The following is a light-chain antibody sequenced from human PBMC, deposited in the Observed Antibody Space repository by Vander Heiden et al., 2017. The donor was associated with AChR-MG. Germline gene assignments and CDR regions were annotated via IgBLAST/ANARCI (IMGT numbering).Light chain of an antibody. J-gene: IGLJ2*01. CDR3: AAWDDTLNTVV. V-gene: IGLV1-44*01. CDR1: SSNIGSNS. Sequence: SALTPPPSASGTPGKRVTISYSGSSSNIGSNSVSWYLQFPGAAPKLLILDDNQRPSGVPGRFSGSKSDTSASLAISGLQSEDEADYHCAAWDDTLNTVVFGGGTKLTVL. CDR2: DDN.